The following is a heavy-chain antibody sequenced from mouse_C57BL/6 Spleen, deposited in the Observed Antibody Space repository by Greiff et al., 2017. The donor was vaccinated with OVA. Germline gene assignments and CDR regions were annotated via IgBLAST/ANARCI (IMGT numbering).Heavy chain of an antibody. CDR1: GYTFTDYY. J-gene: IGHJ1*03. Sequence: VQLQQSGAELVRPGASVKLSCKASGYTFTDYYINWVKQRPGQGLEWIARIYPGSGNTYYNEKFKGKATLTAEKSSSTAYMQLSSLTSEDSAVYFCTIYYYGSRWYFDVWGTGTTVTVSS. CDR2: IYPGSGNT. V-gene: IGHV1-76*01. CDR3: TIYYYGSRWYFDV. D-gene: IGHD1-1*01.